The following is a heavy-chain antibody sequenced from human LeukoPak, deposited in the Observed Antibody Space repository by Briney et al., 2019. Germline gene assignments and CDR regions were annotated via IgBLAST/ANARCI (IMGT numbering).Heavy chain of an antibody. J-gene: IGHJ4*02. CDR3: ARDPREWGLPYFDC. D-gene: IGHD1-26*01. CDR2: ISSSSTTI. Sequence: GGSLRLSCAASGFTFSRYTMKWVRQAPGKGLEWISDISSSSTTIHCADSVKGRFTISRDNAKNSLYLQMNNLRAEDTAVYYCARDPREWGLPYFDCWGQGTLVTVAS. V-gene: IGHV3-48*01. CDR1: GFTFSRYT.